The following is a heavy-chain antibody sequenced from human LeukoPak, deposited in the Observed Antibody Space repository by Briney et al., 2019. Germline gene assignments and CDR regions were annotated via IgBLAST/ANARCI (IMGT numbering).Heavy chain of an antibody. CDR1: GYTCTDYY. CDR3: ARDKRSTAGNWFDP. J-gene: IGHJ5*02. Sequence: ASVKVSRKASGYTCTDYYIHWVRQAPGQGLEWMVLINPNSGGTNYTQRFQGRVTVTRDTSIRTAYMELSTLRSDDAAVYYCARDKRSTAGNWFDPWGQGALVTVSS. CDR2: INPNSGGT. D-gene: IGHD1-14*01. V-gene: IGHV1-2*06.